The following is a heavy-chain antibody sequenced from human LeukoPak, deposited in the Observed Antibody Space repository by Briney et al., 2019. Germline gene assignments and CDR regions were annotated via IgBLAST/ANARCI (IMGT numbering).Heavy chain of an antibody. Sequence: SVKVSCKASEGTFSSYAISWVRQAPGQGLEWMGRIIPILSIANYAQKFQGRVTITADKSTSTAYMDLNSLTSDDTAVYYCARGSSVTAMGPFDYWGQGTLVTVSS. CDR3: ARGSSVTAMGPFDY. CDR1: EGTFSSYA. V-gene: IGHV1-69*04. CDR2: IIPILSIA. J-gene: IGHJ4*02. D-gene: IGHD5-18*01.